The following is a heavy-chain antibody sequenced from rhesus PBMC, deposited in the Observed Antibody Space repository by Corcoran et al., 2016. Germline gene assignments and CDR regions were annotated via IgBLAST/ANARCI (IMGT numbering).Heavy chain of an antibody. D-gene: IGHD6-31*01. CDR3: ARDLTYSSGWYGFDY. Sequence: QLQLQESGPGLVKPSETLSVTCAVSGGSISSSYWSWIRQAPGKGLEWIGYIYGSGSSTNYNPSLKSPGTRSVDTPKNQLSRKLSSVTTADTAVYYCARDLTYSSGWYGFDYWGQGVLVTVSS. CDR2: IYGSGSST. V-gene: IGHV4-169*02. CDR1: GGSISSSY. J-gene: IGHJ4*01.